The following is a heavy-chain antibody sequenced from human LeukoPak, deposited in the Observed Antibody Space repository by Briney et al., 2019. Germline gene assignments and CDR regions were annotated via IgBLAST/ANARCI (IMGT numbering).Heavy chain of an antibody. Sequence: GGSPRLSCAASGFTFSSYAMSWVRQAPGKGLEWVSAISGSGGSTYYADSVKGRFTISRDNSKNTLYLQMNSLRAEDTAVYYCAKESSSGVSSGYFDYWGQGTLVTVSS. V-gene: IGHV3-23*01. CDR2: ISGSGGST. CDR3: AKESSSGVSSGYFDY. CDR1: GFTFSSYA. D-gene: IGHD6-19*01. J-gene: IGHJ4*02.